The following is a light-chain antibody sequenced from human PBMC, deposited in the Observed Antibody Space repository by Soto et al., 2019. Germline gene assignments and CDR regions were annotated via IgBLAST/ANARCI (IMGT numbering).Light chain of an antibody. J-gene: IGKJ1*01. Sequence: DIQMTQSPSTLSASVGDRVTITCRASQSISTWLAWYQQKPGKAPKLLIYSASDLESGVPSRFSGSGFGTDFTLTISCLQSEDFATYYCQQYYSYPWTFGQGTKVDIK. CDR1: QSISTW. CDR2: SAS. V-gene: IGKV1-5*03. CDR3: QQYYSYPWT.